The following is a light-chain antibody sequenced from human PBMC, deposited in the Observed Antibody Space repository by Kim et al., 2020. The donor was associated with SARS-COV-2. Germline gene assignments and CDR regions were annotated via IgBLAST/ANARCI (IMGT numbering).Light chain of an antibody. CDR3: QQSYSIPLT. J-gene: IGKJ1*01. CDR2: AAS. CDR1: HDISTY. Sequence: ASVRDAVTITCRASHDISTYLSWYQQKPGKAPKLLIYAASNLQSGVPSRFRGSGAGTHFTLTISGLQPDDFATYFCQQSYSIPLTFGQGTKVDIK. V-gene: IGKV1-39*01.